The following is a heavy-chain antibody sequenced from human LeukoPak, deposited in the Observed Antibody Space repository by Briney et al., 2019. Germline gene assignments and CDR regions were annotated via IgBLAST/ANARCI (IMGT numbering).Heavy chain of an antibody. CDR2: ISGNAVAT. CDR1: GFTFSNFG. Sequence: GGSLRLSCAASGFTFSNFGMSWVRQAPGKGLEWVSTISGNAVATYYADSVKGRFTISRDNSKNTLYLQINSLEAEDTAIYYCAKRGSGNLLPTYYYYMDVWGKGTTVTVSS. D-gene: IGHD2-15*01. CDR3: AKRGSGNLLPTYYYYMDV. V-gene: IGHV3-23*01. J-gene: IGHJ6*03.